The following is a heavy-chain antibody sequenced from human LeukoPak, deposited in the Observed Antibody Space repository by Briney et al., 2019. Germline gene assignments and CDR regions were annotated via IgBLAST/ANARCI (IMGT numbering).Heavy chain of an antibody. CDR1: GFTFSSYW. D-gene: IGHD3/OR15-3a*01. CDR2: INHNGNVN. CDR3: ARGFWTGVEY. Sequence: GGSLRLSCAASGFTFSSYWMNWARQAPGKGLEWVASINHNGNVNYYVDSVKGRFTISRDNAKNTLYLQMNGLRAEDTAVYYCARGFWTGVEYWGQGSLVTVSS. J-gene: IGHJ4*02. V-gene: IGHV3-7*01.